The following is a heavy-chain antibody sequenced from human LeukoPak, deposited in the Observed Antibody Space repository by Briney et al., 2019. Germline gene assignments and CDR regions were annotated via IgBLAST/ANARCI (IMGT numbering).Heavy chain of an antibody. Sequence: PGGSLRLSCAASGFTFNNYAMNWVRQAPGKGLEWVSGISGSGGGTYFADSVKGRFTTSRDNSKNTLYLQMNSLRAEDTAIYYCATGDGSGSPSDYWGQGTLVTVSS. V-gene: IGHV3-23*01. CDR3: ATGDGSGSPSDY. CDR2: ISGSGGGT. CDR1: GFTFNNYA. D-gene: IGHD3-10*01. J-gene: IGHJ4*02.